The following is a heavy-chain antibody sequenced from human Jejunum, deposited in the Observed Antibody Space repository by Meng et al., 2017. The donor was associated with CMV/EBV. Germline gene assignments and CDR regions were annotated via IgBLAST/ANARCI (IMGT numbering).Heavy chain of an antibody. J-gene: IGHJ5*02. CDR3: AKAESSAWYSSDH. V-gene: IGHV3-23*03. CDR1: GFTFNPYA. Sequence: ASGFTFNPYAMSWVRHAPGKGLEWVSVIYSGGSTTYYADSVKGRFTISRDNSKNTLYLQMNSLRAEDTAIYYCAKAESSAWYSSDHWGQGTLVTVSS. D-gene: IGHD2-21*01. CDR2: IYSGGSTT.